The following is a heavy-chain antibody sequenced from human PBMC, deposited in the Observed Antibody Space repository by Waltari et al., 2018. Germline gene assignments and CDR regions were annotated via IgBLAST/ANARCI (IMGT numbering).Heavy chain of an antibody. CDR2: VYYSGST. CDR1: GGSISSRSYY. J-gene: IGHJ6*02. CDR3: AAGLDNGDYYYYYGLDV. V-gene: IGHV4-39*01. Sequence: QLQLQESGPGLVKPSETLSLTCTVSGGSISSRSYYWGWIRQPPGKGLEWIGSVYYSGSTYYNPSLKSRVTISVVTSKNQFSLKLNSVTAADTAVYYCAAGLDNGDYYYYYGLDVWGQGTTVTVSS. D-gene: IGHD4-17*01.